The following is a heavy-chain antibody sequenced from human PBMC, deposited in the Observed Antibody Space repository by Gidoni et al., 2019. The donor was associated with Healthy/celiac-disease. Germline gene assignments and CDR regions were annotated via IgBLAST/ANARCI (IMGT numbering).Heavy chain of an antibody. CDR1: GFTPSTCA. V-gene: IGHV3-30-3*01. CDR3: ARDNKPYDFYYYYYGMDV. D-gene: IGHD3-3*01. CDR2: ISYDGSNK. Sequence: QAQPVSIGGGVGQTGRPRRLSCALSGFTPSTCATHGVRQAPGKGLEWVTVISYDGSNKYYADSVKGRFTISRDNSKNTLYLQMNSLRAEDTAVYYCARDNKPYDFYYYYYGMDVWGQGTTVTVSS. J-gene: IGHJ6*02.